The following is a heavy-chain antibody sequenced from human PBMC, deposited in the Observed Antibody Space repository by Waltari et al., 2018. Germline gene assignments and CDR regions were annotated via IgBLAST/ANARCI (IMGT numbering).Heavy chain of an antibody. CDR3: VGGTPPATRSGRHFFGH. CDR1: DLTFSSLG. J-gene: IGHJ4*02. Sequence: HLVESGGGLFQPGASLRLSCIGSDLTFSSLGMPLVRQFPVGGLEWVAFIWSDGTITQYADSVKGRFLISRDNTKQLLVLQLRYLRVEDSGLYYCVGGTPPATRSGRHFFGHWGLGTHVTVSS. V-gene: IGHV3-33*03. CDR2: IWSDGTIT. D-gene: IGHD3-10*01.